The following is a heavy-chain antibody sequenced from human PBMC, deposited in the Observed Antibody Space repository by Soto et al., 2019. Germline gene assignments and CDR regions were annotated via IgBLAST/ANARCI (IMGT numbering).Heavy chain of an antibody. V-gene: IGHV1-3*01. CDR3: ARVSYHGDYGPYWYFDL. Sequence: ASVKVSCKASGYTFTSYAMHWVRQAPGQRLEWMGWINAGNGNTKYSQKFQGRVTITRDTSASTAYMELSSLRSEDTAVYYCARVSYHGDYGPYWYFDLWGRGTLVTVSS. D-gene: IGHD4-17*01. J-gene: IGHJ2*01. CDR2: INAGNGNT. CDR1: GYTFTSYA.